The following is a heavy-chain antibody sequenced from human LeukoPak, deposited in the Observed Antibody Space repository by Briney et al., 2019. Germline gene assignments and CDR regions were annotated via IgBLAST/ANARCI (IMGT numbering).Heavy chain of an antibody. CDR1: GGSISSYY. CDR2: IYYSGST. J-gene: IGHJ3*02. Sequence: SETLSLTCTVSGGSISSYYWSWIRQPPGKGLEWIGYIYYSGSTNYNPSLKSRVTISVDTSKNQFSLKLSSVTAADTAVYYCARLLEDIVPVWGAFGIWGQGTMVTVSS. D-gene: IGHD2-8*02. CDR3: ARLLEDIVPVWGAFGI. V-gene: IGHV4-59*01.